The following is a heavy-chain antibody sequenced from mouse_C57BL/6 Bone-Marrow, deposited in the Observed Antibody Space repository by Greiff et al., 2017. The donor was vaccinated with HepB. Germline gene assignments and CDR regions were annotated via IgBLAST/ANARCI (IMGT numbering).Heavy chain of an antibody. V-gene: IGHV1-9*01. Sequence: VQLQQSGAELMKPGASVKLSCTATGYTFTGYWIEWVKQRPGHGLEWIGEILPGGGSTNYNEKFKGKATFTADTSSNTAYMQLSSLTTEDSAIYYCARPHYYGSSYDFDYWGQGTTLTVSS. J-gene: IGHJ2*01. CDR2: ILPGGGST. CDR1: GYTFTGYW. CDR3: ARPHYYGSSYDFDY. D-gene: IGHD1-1*01.